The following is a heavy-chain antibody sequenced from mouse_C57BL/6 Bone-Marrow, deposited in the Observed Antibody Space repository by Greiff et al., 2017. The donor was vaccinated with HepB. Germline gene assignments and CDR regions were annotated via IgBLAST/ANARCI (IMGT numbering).Heavy chain of an antibody. CDR3: ARVGVSSYFDY. Sequence: DVKLVESGGGLVQPGGSRKLSCSPSGFTFSSFGMHWVRQVPEKGLEWVAYISSDSTTVYYAVTVKGRFIISRDNPKNTLFLQMTSLRSEDSAMYYCARVGVSSYFDYRGQGTTLTVSS. CDR2: ISSDSTTV. V-gene: IGHV5-17*02. CDR1: GFTFSSFG. J-gene: IGHJ2*01.